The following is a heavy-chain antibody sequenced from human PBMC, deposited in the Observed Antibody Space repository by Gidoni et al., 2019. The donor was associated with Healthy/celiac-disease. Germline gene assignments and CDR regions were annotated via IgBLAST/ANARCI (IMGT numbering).Heavy chain of an antibody. CDR3: ARSYIGVVIRAYYMDV. J-gene: IGHJ6*03. V-gene: IGHV4-34*01. CDR1: GGSFSGYY. D-gene: IGHD3-3*01. Sequence: QVQLQWGAGLLKPSETLSLTCAVYGGSFSGYYWSWIRQPPGKGLEWIGEINHSGSTNYNPSLKSRVTISVDTSKNQFSLKLSSVTAADTAVYYCARSYIGVVIRAYYMDVWGKGTTVTVSS. CDR2: INHSGST.